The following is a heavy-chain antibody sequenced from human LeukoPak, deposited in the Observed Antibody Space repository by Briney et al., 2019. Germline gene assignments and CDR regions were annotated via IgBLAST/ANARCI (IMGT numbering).Heavy chain of an antibody. CDR1: GGSFSGYY. D-gene: IGHD6-19*01. CDR3: ARVPGIAVAPILVSAFDI. V-gene: IGHV4-34*01. CDR2: INHSGSN. Sequence: SETLSLTCAVYGGSFSGYYWSWVRQPPGKGLEWIGEINHSGSNNYNPPRESRVTISVATSKHQFPLKLSSVAAADTAVYYCARVPGIAVAPILVSAFDIWGQGTMVTVSS. J-gene: IGHJ3*02.